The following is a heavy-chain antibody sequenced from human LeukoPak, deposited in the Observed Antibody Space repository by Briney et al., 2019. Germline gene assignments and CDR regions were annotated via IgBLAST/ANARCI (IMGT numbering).Heavy chain of an antibody. D-gene: IGHD6-19*01. CDR3: ARVRHSSGWSFDAFDT. Sequence: GGSLRLSCAASGFIFSTSAMHWVRQAPGKGLDWVAVISYDGSNKFYADSVKGRFTLSRDNSENTLWLQMNSLRAEDTAVYYCARVRHSSGWSFDAFDTWGQGTMVTVSS. CDR2: ISYDGSNK. J-gene: IGHJ3*02. CDR1: GFIFSTSA. V-gene: IGHV3-30-3*01.